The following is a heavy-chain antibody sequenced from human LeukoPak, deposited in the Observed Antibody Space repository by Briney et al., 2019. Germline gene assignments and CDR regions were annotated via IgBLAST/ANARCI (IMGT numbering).Heavy chain of an antibody. D-gene: IGHD5-24*01. V-gene: IGHV3-30*18. CDR3: AKDASSGSDGYYYSMDV. J-gene: IGHJ6*04. CDR1: GFTFSSYG. Sequence: GALRLSCAASGFTFSSYGMHWVRQAPGKGLEWVAVISYDGSNKYYADSVKGRFTISRDNSKNTLYLQMNSLRAEDTAVYYCAKDASSGSDGYYYSMDVWGKGTTVTVSS. CDR2: ISYDGSNK.